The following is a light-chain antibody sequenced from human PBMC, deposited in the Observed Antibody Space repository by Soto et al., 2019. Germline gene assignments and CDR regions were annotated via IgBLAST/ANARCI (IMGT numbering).Light chain of an antibody. Sequence: QSVLTQPASVSGSPGQSITISCTGTSSDVGGYNYVSWYQQHSGKAPKLMIYDVSNRPSGVSNRFSGSKSGNTASLTISGLQGKDEADYYCSSYTSSSTPRVVFGGGTKLTVL. V-gene: IGLV2-14*01. J-gene: IGLJ2*01. CDR3: SSYTSSSTPRVV. CDR2: DVS. CDR1: SSDVGGYNY.